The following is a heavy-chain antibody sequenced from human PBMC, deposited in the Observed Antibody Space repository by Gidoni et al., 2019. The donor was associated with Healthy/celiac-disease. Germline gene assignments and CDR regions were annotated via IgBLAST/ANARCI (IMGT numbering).Heavy chain of an antibody. CDR2: ISGSGGST. CDR1: GFTFSSYA. CDR3: AKDPVYYDSSGYFSPSEFIDY. J-gene: IGHJ4*02. D-gene: IGHD3-22*01. V-gene: IGHV3-23*01. Sequence: EVQLLESGGGLVQPGGSLRLSCAASGFTFSSYAMSWVRQAPGKGLAWVSAISGSGGSTYYADSVKGRFTISRDNSKNTLYLQMNSLRAEDTAVYYCAKDPVYYDSSGYFSPSEFIDYWGQGTLVTVSS.